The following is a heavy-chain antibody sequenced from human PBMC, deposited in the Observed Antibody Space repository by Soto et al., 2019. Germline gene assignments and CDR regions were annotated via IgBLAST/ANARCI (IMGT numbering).Heavy chain of an antibody. J-gene: IGHJ2*01. V-gene: IGHV3-72*01. CDR3: ARDSAYCGGDCYWYFDL. Sequence: GGSLRLSCAASGFTFSDHYMDWVRQAPGKGLEWVGRTRNKANSYTTEYAASVKGRFTISRDDSKNSLYLQMNSLKTEDTAVYYCARDSAYCGGDCYWYFDLWGRGTLVTVSS. CDR2: TRNKANSYTT. D-gene: IGHD2-21*02. CDR1: GFTFSDHY.